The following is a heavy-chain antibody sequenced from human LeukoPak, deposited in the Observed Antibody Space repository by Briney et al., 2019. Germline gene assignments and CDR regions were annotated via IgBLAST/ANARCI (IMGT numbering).Heavy chain of an antibody. J-gene: IGHJ4*02. CDR1: GFTFSSYA. D-gene: IGHD3-22*01. CDR2: ISYDGSNK. V-gene: IGHV3-30-3*01. CDR3: ARDGIPEPLTYYYDSSGPCDF. Sequence: GGSLRLSCAASGFTFSSYAMHWVRQAPGKGLEWVAVISYDGSNKYYADSVKGRFTISRDNSKNTLYLQMNSLRAEDTAVYYCARDGIPEPLTYYYDSSGPCDFWGQGTLVTVSS.